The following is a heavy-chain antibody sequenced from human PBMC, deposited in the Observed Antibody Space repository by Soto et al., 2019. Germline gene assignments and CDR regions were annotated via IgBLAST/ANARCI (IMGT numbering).Heavy chain of an antibody. CDR3: AIGYCSGGSCSHLSYFDY. CDR1: GYTFTSYG. CDR2: ISAYNGNT. D-gene: IGHD2-15*01. Sequence: ASVKVSCKASGYTFTSYGISWVRQAPGQGLEWMGWISAYNGNTNYAQKLQGRVTMTTDTSTSTAYMELRSLRSDDTAVYYCAIGYCSGGSCSHLSYFDYWGQGTLVTVSS. V-gene: IGHV1-18*01. J-gene: IGHJ4*02.